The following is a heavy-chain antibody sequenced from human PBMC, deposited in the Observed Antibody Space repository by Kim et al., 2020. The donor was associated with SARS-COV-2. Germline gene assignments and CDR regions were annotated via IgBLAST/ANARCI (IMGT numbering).Heavy chain of an antibody. CDR2: INHSGST. CDR1: GGSFSGFN. Sequence: SETLSLTCAVYGGSFSGFNWTWIRQPPGKGLEWTGEINHSGSTHYNPSLKSRVTISVDTSKNQFSLKLTSVTAADTAVYYCARVVRAFGVAQGPYYYYMDVWGKGTTVTVSS. V-gene: IGHV4-34*01. D-gene: IGHD3-3*01. CDR3: ARVVRAFGVAQGPYYYYMDV. J-gene: IGHJ6*03.